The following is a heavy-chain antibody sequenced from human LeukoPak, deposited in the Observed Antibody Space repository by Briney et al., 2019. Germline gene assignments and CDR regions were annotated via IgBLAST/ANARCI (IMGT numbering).Heavy chain of an antibody. CDR1: GFTFSSYA. Sequence: PGGSLRLSCSASGFTFSSYAMHWVRQAPGKGLEYASAISSNGGSTYYADSVKGRFTISRDNSKNTLYLQMSSLRAEDTAVYYCVKDRGYSSSWMYFDYWGQGTLVTVSS. V-gene: IGHV3-64D*06. J-gene: IGHJ4*02. D-gene: IGHD6-13*01. CDR3: VKDRGYSSSWMYFDY. CDR2: ISSNGGST.